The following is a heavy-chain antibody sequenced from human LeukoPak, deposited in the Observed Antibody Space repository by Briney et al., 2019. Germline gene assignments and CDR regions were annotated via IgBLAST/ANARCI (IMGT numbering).Heavy chain of an antibody. CDR2: MNPNSGNT. J-gene: IGHJ5*02. CDR3: AREWGFDP. CDR1: GYTFTSYD. Sequence: ASVKVSCKASGYTFTSYDINWVRQATGQGLEWMGWMNPNSGNTGYAQKLQGRVTMTTDTSTSTAYMELRSLRSDDTAVYYCAREWGFDPWGQGTLVTVSS. V-gene: IGHV1-8*01. D-gene: IGHD2-8*01.